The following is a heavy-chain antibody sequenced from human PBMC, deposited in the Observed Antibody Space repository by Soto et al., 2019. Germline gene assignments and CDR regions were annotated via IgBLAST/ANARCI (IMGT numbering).Heavy chain of an antibody. CDR1: GFTFSSYW. J-gene: IGHJ4*02. D-gene: IGHD2-2*01. V-gene: IGHV3-74*03. Sequence: EVQLVESGGGLVQPGGSLRLSCAASGFTFSSYWMHWVRQAPGKGLVWVSRINSDGSSTTYADSVKGRFTISRDNAKNTLYLQMHSPRAEDTAVYYCARVEACSSTSCYSVFDYWGQGTLVTVSS. CDR3: ARVEACSSTSCYSVFDY. CDR2: INSDGSST.